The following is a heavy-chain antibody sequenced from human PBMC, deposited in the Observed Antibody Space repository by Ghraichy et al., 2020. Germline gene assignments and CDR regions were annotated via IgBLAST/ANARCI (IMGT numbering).Heavy chain of an antibody. CDR1: GYTFTSYA. Sequence: ASVKVSCKASGYTFTSYAMHWVRQAPGQRLEWMGWINAGNGNTKYSQKFQGRVTITRDTSASTAYMELSSLRSEDTAVYYCARGRITMVRGVIITTNWFDPWGQGTLVTVSS. CDR2: INAGNGNT. J-gene: IGHJ5*02. D-gene: IGHD3-10*01. V-gene: IGHV1-3*01. CDR3: ARGRITMVRGVIITTNWFDP.